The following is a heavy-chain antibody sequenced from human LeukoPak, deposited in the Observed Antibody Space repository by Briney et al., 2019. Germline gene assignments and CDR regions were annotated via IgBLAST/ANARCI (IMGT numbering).Heavy chain of an antibody. J-gene: IGHJ4*02. Sequence: GSLRLSCAASGFTFSSYWMHWVRQAPGKGLVWVSRINSDGSSTSYADSVKGRFTISRDNAKNTLYLQMNSLRAEDTAVYYCARDQPDYYGSGSYPHWGQGTLVTVSS. CDR3: ARDQPDYYGSGSYPH. CDR2: INSDGSST. CDR1: GFTFSSYW. V-gene: IGHV3-74*01. D-gene: IGHD3-10*01.